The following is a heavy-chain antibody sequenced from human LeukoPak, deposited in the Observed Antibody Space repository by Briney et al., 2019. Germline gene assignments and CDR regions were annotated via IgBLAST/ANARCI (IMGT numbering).Heavy chain of an antibody. J-gene: IGHJ4*02. CDR2: ISAYNGNT. Sequence: PLASVKVSCKASGYTFTSYDINWVRQATGQGLEWMGWISAYNGNTNYAQKLQGRVTMTTDTSTSTAYMELRSLRSDDTAVYYCARDKVSMVVAADVDYWGQGTLVTVSS. CDR1: GYTFTSYD. V-gene: IGHV1-18*01. CDR3: ARDKVSMVVAADVDY. D-gene: IGHD2-15*01.